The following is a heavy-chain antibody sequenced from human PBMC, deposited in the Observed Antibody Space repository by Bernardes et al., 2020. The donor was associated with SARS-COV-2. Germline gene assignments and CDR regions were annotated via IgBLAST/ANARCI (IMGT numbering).Heavy chain of an antibody. CDR2: TDTDGSIP. V-gene: IGHV3-74*01. Sequence: GGSLRLSCAASGFIFRSSWMHWVRRVPGEGLVWVARTDTDGSIPNYADSVRGRFTISRDNARNTLFLQMNSLRVEDTAVYYCVRDAGGAGSHWGQGALVTVSS. CDR1: GFIFRSSW. CDR3: VRDAGGAGSH. J-gene: IGHJ4*02. D-gene: IGHD3-10*01.